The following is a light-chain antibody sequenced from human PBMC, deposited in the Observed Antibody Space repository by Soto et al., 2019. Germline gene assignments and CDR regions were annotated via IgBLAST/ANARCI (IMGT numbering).Light chain of an antibody. V-gene: IGLV2-14*03. CDR1: NSDIGEYNY. CDR3: SSYTTSNTRQIV. CDR2: DIN. Sequence: QSVLTQPASVSGSPGQSITISCTGTNSDIGEYNYVSKYQKHPSKAHKQKKNDINNRPTGISNTFFGSKSGNTASLTISGLQPEDEADYFCSSYTTSNTRQIVFGTGTKVTVL. J-gene: IGLJ1*01.